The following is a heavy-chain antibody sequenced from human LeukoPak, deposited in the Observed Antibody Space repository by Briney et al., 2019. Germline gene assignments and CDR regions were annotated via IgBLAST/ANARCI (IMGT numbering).Heavy chain of an antibody. CDR1: GYSFTSYW. D-gene: IGHD3-9*01. J-gene: IGHJ3*02. V-gene: IGHV5-51*03. Sequence: KPGESLKISCKGSGYSFTSYWIGWVRQMPGKGLEWMGIIYPGDSDTRYSPSFQGPVTISADKSISTAYLQWSSLKASDTAMYYCARTALRYFDWLLPNDAFDIWGQGTMVTVSS. CDR3: ARTALRYFDWLLPNDAFDI. CDR2: IYPGDSDT.